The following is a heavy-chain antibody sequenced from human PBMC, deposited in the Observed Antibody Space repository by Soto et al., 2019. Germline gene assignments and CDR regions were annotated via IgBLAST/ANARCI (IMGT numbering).Heavy chain of an antibody. D-gene: IGHD3-22*01. CDR3: ESDWYYYDNRDVVAY. CDR2: IKQDGSEK. V-gene: IGHV3-7*01. J-gene: IGHJ4*02. CDR1: GVTLSTYW. Sequence: PEESLRLSWTASGVTLSTYWMSWCRQAPGKGLEWVANIKQDGSEKYYVDSVKGRFTISRDNAKNSLYLQMNSLRAEDTAVYYCESDWYYYDNRDVVAYWGQGTLVPVSS.